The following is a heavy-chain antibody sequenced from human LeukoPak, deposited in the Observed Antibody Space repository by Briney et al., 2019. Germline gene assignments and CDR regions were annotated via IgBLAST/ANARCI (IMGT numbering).Heavy chain of an antibody. V-gene: IGHV3-7*01. CDR3: ARDRLGILGTTHEFDY. CDR2: IKQDGSEK. Sequence: PGGSLRLSCAASGFTFSSYWMSWVRQAPGKGLEWVANIKQDGSEKYYVDSVKGRFTISRDNAKNSLYLQMDSLRAEDTAMYYCARDRLGILGTTHEFDYWGQGTLVTVSS. J-gene: IGHJ4*02. CDR1: GFTFSSYW. D-gene: IGHD1-7*01.